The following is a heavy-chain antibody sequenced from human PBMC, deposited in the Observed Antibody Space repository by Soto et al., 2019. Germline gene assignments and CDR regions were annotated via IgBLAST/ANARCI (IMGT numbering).Heavy chain of an antibody. J-gene: IGHJ4*02. CDR1: GGSISSDY. Sequence: GTLSLTCTVSGGSISSDYWSWIRQPPGKGLEWIGYIYYSGSTNYNPSLKSRVTISVDTSKNQFSLKLSSVTAADTAVYYCARGTGAIGTLFDXWGQGTPVTVSX. D-gene: IGHD1-26*01. V-gene: IGHV4-59*01. CDR3: ARGTGAIGTLFDX. CDR2: IYYSGST.